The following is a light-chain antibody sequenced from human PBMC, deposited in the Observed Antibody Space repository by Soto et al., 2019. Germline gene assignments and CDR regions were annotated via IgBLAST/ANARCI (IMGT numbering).Light chain of an antibody. J-gene: IGKJ1*01. V-gene: IGKV3-15*01. CDR1: QSISDT. Sequence: EIVMTQSRTTLSVSPGSRPTLACRASQSISDTLAWYQQKPGQAPRILIHGASTRATGIPARFSGSGSGTEFTLTISSLQPEDFAVYYCQQYNNWPWTFGQGTKVDIK. CDR2: GAS. CDR3: QQYNNWPWT.